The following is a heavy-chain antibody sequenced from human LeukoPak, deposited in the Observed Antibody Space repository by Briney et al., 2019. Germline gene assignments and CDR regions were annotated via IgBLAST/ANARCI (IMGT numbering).Heavy chain of an antibody. J-gene: IGHJ4*02. Sequence: GGSLRLSCAASGFTFDDYAMHWVRQAPGKGLEWVSGISWNSGSRAYADSVKGRFTISRGNAKNSLYLQMNSLRAEDTALYYCTKDSRGYNYGRYDYWGQRTLVTVSS. CDR3: TKDSRGYNYGRYDY. V-gene: IGHV3-9*01. CDR1: GFTFDDYA. D-gene: IGHD5-18*01. CDR2: ISWNSGSR.